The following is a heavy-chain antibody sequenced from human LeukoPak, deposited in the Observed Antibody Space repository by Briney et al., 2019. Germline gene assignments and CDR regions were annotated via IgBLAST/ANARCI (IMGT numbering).Heavy chain of an antibody. Sequence: GESLKISRKGSGYSFTSYWIGWVRQMPGKGLEWMGIIYPGDSDTRYSPSFQGQVTISADKSISTAYLQWSSLKASDTAMYYCARGGYCSSTSCLMPKDFDYWGQGTLVTVSS. V-gene: IGHV5-51*01. D-gene: IGHD2-2*01. J-gene: IGHJ4*02. CDR1: GYSFTSYW. CDR3: ARGGYCSSTSCLMPKDFDY. CDR2: IYPGDSDT.